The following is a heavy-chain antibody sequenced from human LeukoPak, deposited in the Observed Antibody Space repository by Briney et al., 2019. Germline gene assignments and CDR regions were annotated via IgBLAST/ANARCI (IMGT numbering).Heavy chain of an antibody. CDR1: GFTFSDYY. V-gene: IGHV3-11*04. CDR3: AKDRRRIMITFGGVIAHDY. J-gene: IGHJ4*02. CDR2: ISPTGTSI. D-gene: IGHD3-16*02. Sequence: GGSLRLSCAASGFTFSDYYISWIRQAPGTGLEWVSYISPTGTSIYYADSVKGRFTISRDNSKNTLYLQMNSLRAEDTAVYYCAKDRRRIMITFGGVIAHDYWGQGTLVTVSS.